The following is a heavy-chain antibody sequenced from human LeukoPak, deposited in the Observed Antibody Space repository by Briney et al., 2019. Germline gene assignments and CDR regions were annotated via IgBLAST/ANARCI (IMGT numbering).Heavy chain of an antibody. CDR1: GFTFSNYW. Sequence: GGSLRLSCAASGFTFSNYWMSWVRQAPGKGLEWVADIHQGGHEQHYVDSVKGRFTISRDNAKNSLYLQMNSLRAEDTAVYYCARVHWYGDYINWFDPWGQGTLVTVSS. V-gene: IGHV3-7*01. CDR3: ARVHWYGDYINWFDP. CDR2: IHQGGHEQ. D-gene: IGHD2-21*02. J-gene: IGHJ5*02.